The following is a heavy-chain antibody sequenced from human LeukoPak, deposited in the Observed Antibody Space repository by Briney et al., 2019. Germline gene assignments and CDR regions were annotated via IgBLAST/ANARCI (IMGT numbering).Heavy chain of an antibody. J-gene: IGHJ4*02. V-gene: IGHV1-46*01. Sequence: GASVKVSCKASGYTFTSYYMHWVRQAPRQGLEWMGIINPSGGSTSYAQKFQGRVTMTRDTSTSTVYMELSSLRSEDTAVYYCARDRGYYYDSSGYYYPEYYFDYWGQGTLVTVSS. D-gene: IGHD3-22*01. CDR3: ARDRGYYYDSSGYYYPEYYFDY. CDR2: INPSGGST. CDR1: GYTFTSYY.